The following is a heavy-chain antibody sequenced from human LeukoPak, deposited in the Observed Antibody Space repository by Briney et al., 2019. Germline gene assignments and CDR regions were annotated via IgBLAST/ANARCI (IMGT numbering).Heavy chain of an antibody. D-gene: IGHD3-10*01. CDR3: AKDATYYGSGRSTDY. J-gene: IGHJ4*02. CDR1: GFTFSSYA. Sequence: GGSLRLSSAASGFTFSSYAMSWVRQAPGKGLEWVSAISGSGGSTYYADSVKGRFTISRDNSKNTLYLQMNSLRAEDTAVYYCAKDATYYGSGRSTDYWGQGTLVTVSS. CDR2: ISGSGGST. V-gene: IGHV3-23*01.